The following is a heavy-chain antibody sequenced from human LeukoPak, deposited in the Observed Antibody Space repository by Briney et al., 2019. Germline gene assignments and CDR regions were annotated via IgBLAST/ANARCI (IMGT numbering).Heavy chain of an antibody. Sequence: GGSLRLSCAASGFTFSSYDMSWVRQAPGKGLEWVSTISGSGGSTYYADSVKGRFTISRDNSKNTLYLQMNSLRAEDTAIYYCAKALGGWHPFLYGMDVWGQGTTVTVSS. CDR2: ISGSGGST. D-gene: IGHD6-19*01. V-gene: IGHV3-23*01. J-gene: IGHJ6*02. CDR3: AKALGGWHPFLYGMDV. CDR1: GFTFSSYD.